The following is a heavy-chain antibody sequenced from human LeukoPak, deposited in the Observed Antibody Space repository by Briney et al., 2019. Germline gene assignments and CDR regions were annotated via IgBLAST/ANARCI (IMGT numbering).Heavy chain of an antibody. CDR1: GGSFSGYY. V-gene: IGHV4-34*01. Sequence: SETLSLTCAIYGGSFSGYYWSWIRQPPGKGLEWIGEINHRGSTNYNPSLKSRVTISVDTSRNSFSLELSSVTAADTAVYYCARAEPSTTGEFDPWGQGTLVTVSS. D-gene: IGHD3-16*01. J-gene: IGHJ5*02. CDR2: INHRGST. CDR3: ARAEPSTTGEFDP.